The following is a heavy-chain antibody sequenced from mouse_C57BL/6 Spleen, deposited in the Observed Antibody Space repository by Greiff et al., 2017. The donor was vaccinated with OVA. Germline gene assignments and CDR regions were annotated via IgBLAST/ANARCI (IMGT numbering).Heavy chain of an antibody. D-gene: IGHD2-4*01. CDR1: GYTFTSYW. V-gene: IGHV1-64*01. Sequence: VQLQQPGAELVKPGASVKLSCKASGYTFTSYWMHWVKQRPGQGLEWIGMIHPNSGSTNYNEKFKSKATLTVDKSSSTAYMQLSSLTSEDSAVYYCAKEEDDDYDWFAYWGQGTLVTVSA. CDR3: AKEEDDDYDWFAY. CDR2: IHPNSGST. J-gene: IGHJ3*01.